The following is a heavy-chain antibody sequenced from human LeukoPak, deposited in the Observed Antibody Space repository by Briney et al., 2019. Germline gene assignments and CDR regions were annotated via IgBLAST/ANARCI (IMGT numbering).Heavy chain of an antibody. V-gene: IGHV3-30*04. CDR3: ARGDDSSGYSLDY. D-gene: IGHD3-22*01. CDR1: GFTFSSYA. CDR2: ISYDGSNK. Sequence: GRSLRLSCAASGFTFSSYAMHWVRQAPGKGLEWVAVISYDGSNKYYADSVKGRFTISRDNSRNTLYLQMNSLRAEDTAVYYCARGDDSSGYSLDYWGQGTLVTVSS. J-gene: IGHJ4*02.